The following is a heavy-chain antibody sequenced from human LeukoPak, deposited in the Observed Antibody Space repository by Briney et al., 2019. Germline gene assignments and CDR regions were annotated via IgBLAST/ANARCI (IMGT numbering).Heavy chain of an antibody. CDR2: ISAYNGNT. V-gene: IGHV1-18*01. J-gene: IGHJ4*02. D-gene: IGHD2-15*01. Sequence: ASVKVSCKASGYTFTSYDINWVRQAPGQGLEWMGWISAYNGNTNYAQKLQGRVTMTTDTSTSTAYMELRSLRSDDTAVYYCARARRGGTLGYWGQGTLVTVSS. CDR1: GYTFTSYD. CDR3: ARARRGGTLGY.